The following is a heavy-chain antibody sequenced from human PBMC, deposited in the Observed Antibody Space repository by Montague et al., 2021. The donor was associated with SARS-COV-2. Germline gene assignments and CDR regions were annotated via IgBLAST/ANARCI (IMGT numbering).Heavy chain of an antibody. J-gene: IGHJ6*02. V-gene: IGHV4-59*12. D-gene: IGHD4-17*01. CDR2: IYYSGST. Sequence: SETLSLTCAVYGGSFSNYYWSWIRQPPGKGLEWIGYIYYSGSTNYNPSLKSRVTMSVDTSKNQFSLKVSSVTAADTAVYYCARDYGDYSYYYGLDVWGQGTTVTVSS. CDR1: GGSFSNYY. CDR3: ARDYGDYSYYYGLDV.